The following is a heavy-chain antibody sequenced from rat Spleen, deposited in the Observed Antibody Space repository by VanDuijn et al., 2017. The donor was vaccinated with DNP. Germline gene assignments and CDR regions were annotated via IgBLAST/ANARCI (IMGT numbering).Heavy chain of an antibody. CDR1: GYSITSNF. CDR2: ISYSGST. V-gene: IGHV3-1*01. CDR3: ARWTRYFDY. D-gene: IGHD1-7*01. Sequence: EVQLQESGSGLVKPSQSLSLTCSVTGYSITSNFWGWIRKFPGNKMEYIGHISYSGSTNYNPSLKSRISITRDTSKNRFFLHLNSVTTEDTATYYCARWTRYFDYWGQGVMVPVSS. J-gene: IGHJ2*01.